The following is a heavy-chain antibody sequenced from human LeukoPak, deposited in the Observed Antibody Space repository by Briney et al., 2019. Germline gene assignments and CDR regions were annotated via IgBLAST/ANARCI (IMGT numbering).Heavy chain of an antibody. CDR2: INHTGFT. D-gene: IGHD6-13*01. CDR1: GGSFSAYF. V-gene: IGHV4-34*01. J-gene: IGHJ4*02. Sequence: SETLSLTCAVYGGSFSAYFWTWIRQPPGEGLEWIGAINHTGFTYYTPSLKSRLTISVDASKNQFSLKLSSVTAADTAVYYCARYSSSSLDYWGQGTLLTVSS. CDR3: ARYSSSSLDY.